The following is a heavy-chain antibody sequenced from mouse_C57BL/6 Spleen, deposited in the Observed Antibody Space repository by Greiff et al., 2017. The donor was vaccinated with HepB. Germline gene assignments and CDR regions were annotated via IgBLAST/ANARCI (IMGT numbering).Heavy chain of an antibody. J-gene: IGHJ2*01. CDR3: ARYTGHYYGSSPFDY. V-gene: IGHV7-3*01. CDR2: IRNKANGYTT. D-gene: IGHD1-1*01. Sequence: EVKLVESGGGLVQPGGSLSLSCAASGFTFTDYYMSWVRQPPGKALEWLGFIRNKANGYTTEYSASVKGRFTISRDNSQSILYLQMNALRAEDSATYDCARYTGHYYGSSPFDYWGQGTTLTVSS. CDR1: GFTFTDYY.